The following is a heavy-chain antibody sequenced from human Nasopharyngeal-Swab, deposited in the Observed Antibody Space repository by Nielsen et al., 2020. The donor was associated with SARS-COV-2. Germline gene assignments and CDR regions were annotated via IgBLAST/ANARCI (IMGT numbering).Heavy chain of an antibody. V-gene: IGHV3-11*04. Sequence: GESLKISCAASGFTFSDYYMAWVRQAPGKGLEWLSYISTSGRTTDSADSVKGRFTISRDNAKNSLYLQMNSLRAEDTAVYYCARKGLYDSSGYPFDPWGQGTLVTVSS. D-gene: IGHD3-22*01. CDR2: ISTSGRTT. CDR3: ARKGLYDSSGYPFDP. CDR1: GFTFSDYY. J-gene: IGHJ5*02.